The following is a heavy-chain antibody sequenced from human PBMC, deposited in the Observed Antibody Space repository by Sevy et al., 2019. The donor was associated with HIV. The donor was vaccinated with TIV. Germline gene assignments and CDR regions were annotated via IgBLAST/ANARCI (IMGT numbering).Heavy chain of an antibody. CDR3: ARGLAALPGYYYGMDV. Sequence: GGSLRLSCTASGFTFSTYGLHWVRQAPGKGLEWVAVILYDGSNKYYGDSGKGRFTISRDNSKNTLYLQMNSLGGEDTAVYYCARGLAALPGYYYGMDVWGQGTTVTVSS. CDR1: GFTFSTYG. D-gene: IGHD6-6*01. V-gene: IGHV3-30*04. J-gene: IGHJ6*02. CDR2: ILYDGSNK.